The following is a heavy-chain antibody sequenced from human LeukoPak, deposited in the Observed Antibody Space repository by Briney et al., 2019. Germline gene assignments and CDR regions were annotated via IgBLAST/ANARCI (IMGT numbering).Heavy chain of an antibody. D-gene: IGHD1-1*01. CDR1: GFSVSRNY. Sequence: PGGSLRLSCAASGFSVSRNYMTWVRQAPGEGLGWVSLIYSGGSTSYADSVKGRFTISRDNSKNTLYLQMNSLRAEDTAVHCCARKPDHQTGGDYWGQGTLVPVSS. CDR2: IYSGGST. V-gene: IGHV3-66*01. CDR3: ARKPDHQTGGDY. J-gene: IGHJ4*02.